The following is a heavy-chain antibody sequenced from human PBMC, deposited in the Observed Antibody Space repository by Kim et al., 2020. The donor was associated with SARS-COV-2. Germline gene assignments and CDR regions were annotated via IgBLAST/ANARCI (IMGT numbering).Heavy chain of an antibody. Sequence: SVKVSCKASGGTFSSYTISWVRQAPGQGLEWMGRIIPILGIANYAQKFQGRVTITADKSTSTAYMELSSLRSEDTAVYYCASYGVWFGDPLEEYYYYYGMDVWGQGTTVTVSS. CDR3: ASYGVWFGDPLEEYYYYYGMDV. D-gene: IGHD3-10*01. CDR2: IIPILGIA. V-gene: IGHV1-69*02. CDR1: GGTFSSYT. J-gene: IGHJ6*02.